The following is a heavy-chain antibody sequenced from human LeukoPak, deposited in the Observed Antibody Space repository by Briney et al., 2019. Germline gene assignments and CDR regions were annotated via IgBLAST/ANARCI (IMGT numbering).Heavy chain of an antibody. CDR3: ARADIVATNYDY. J-gene: IGHJ4*02. Sequence: SETLSLTCTVSGGSMSSYYWSWIRQSPGKGLEWIGYIYYSGSTNYNPSLKSRVTISVDTSKNQFSLKLSSVTAADTAVYYCARADIVATNYDYWGQGTLVTVSS. CDR1: GGSMSSYY. V-gene: IGHV4-59*08. CDR2: IYYSGST. D-gene: IGHD5-12*01.